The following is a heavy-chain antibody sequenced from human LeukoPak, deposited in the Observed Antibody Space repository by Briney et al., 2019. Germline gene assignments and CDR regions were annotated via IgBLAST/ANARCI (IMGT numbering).Heavy chain of an antibody. V-gene: IGHV1-2*02. CDR1: GYTFTGYY. Sequence: ASVKVSCKASGYTFTGYYMHWVRQAPGQGLEWMGWINPNSGGTNYAQKFQGRVTMTRDTSISTAYMELSRLRSDDTAVYYCARSGRGYDILTGLPLLFDYWGQGTLVTVSS. CDR3: ARSGRGYDILTGLPLLFDY. CDR2: INPNSGGT. D-gene: IGHD3-9*01. J-gene: IGHJ4*02.